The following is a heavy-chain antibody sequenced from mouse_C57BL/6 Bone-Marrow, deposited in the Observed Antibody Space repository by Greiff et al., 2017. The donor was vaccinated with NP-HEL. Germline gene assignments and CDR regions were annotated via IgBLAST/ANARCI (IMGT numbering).Heavy chain of an antibody. J-gene: IGHJ2*01. CDR2: IDPANGNT. V-gene: IGHV14-3*01. CDR3: ARSGYYGSSYYFDY. CDR1: GFNIKNTY. Sequence: EVKLVESVAELVRPGASVKLSCTASGFNIKNTYMHWVKQRPEQGLEWIGRIDPANGNTKYAPKFQGKATITADTSSNTAYLQLSSLTSEDTAIYYGARSGYYGSSYYFDYWGQGTTLTVSS. D-gene: IGHD1-1*01.